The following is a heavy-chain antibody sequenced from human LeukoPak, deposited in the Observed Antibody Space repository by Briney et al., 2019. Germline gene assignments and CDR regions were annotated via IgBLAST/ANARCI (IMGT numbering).Heavy chain of an antibody. CDR1: GFTFSSYS. J-gene: IGHJ4*02. Sequence: GGSLRLSCAASGFTFSSYSMNWVRQAPGKGLEWVSSISSSSSHIYYADSVEGRFTISRDNAKNSLYLQMNSLRVEDTAVYYCARVGRYGVDYWGQGTLVTVSS. CDR2: ISSSSSHI. CDR3: ARVGRYGVDY. V-gene: IGHV3-21*01. D-gene: IGHD5-18*01.